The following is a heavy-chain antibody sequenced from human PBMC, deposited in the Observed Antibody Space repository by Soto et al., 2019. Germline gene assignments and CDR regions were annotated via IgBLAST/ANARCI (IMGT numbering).Heavy chain of an antibody. CDR3: ARDRAGRSTYRFDP. D-gene: IGHD1-26*01. CDR2: MNPNTANT. CDR1: GYTFTSYD. Sequence: QVQLVQSGAEVKKPGASVKVSCKASGYTFTSYDINWVRQATGQGLEWMGWMNPNTANTGYAQKFQGRVTMTRNTSISTAYMEPSSLRSEDTAVYYFARDRAGRSTYRFDPWGQGTLVTVSS. J-gene: IGHJ5*02. V-gene: IGHV1-8*01.